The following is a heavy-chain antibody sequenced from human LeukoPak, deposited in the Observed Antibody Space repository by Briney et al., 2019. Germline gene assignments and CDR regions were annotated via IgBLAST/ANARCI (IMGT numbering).Heavy chain of an antibody. Sequence: GGSLRLSCAASGFTFSSYAMSWVRQAPGKGLEWVSTISGSGSSTYYADSVKGRFTISRDNAKNSLYLQMNSLRAEDTAVYYCASVDTAMVTMDYWGQEPWSPSPQ. CDR1: GFTFSSYA. CDR3: ASVDTAMVTMDY. V-gene: IGHV3-23*01. D-gene: IGHD5-18*01. J-gene: IGHJ4*01. CDR2: ISGSGSST.